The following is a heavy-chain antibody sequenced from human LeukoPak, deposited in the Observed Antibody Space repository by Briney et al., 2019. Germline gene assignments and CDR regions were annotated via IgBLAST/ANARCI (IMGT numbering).Heavy chain of an antibody. V-gene: IGHV1-8*01. CDR3: ARGHGYCSGGSCYSIYYFDY. D-gene: IGHD2-15*01. J-gene: IGHJ4*02. CDR1: GYTFTIYD. Sequence: ASVKVSSKPSGYTFTIYDINWGRQATGQGLGWMGWMNPNSGNTGYAQKFQGRVTITRNTSISTAYMELSSLRSEDTAVYYCARGHGYCSGGSCYSIYYFDYWGQGTLVPVSS. CDR2: MNPNSGNT.